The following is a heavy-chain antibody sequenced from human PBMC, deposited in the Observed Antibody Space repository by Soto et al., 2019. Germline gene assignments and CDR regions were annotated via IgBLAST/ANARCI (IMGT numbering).Heavy chain of an antibody. J-gene: IGHJ4*02. V-gene: IGHV4-34*01. Sequence: PSETLSLTCAVYGGSFSGYYWTWIRQPPGTGLEWIGEINHSGSTNYNPSLKSRVTISVDTSKNQFSLKLTSVTAADTAVYYCARDDSGYSGSHYIDYFNLWGQGTLVTVSS. D-gene: IGHD1-26*01. CDR1: GGSFSGYY. CDR2: INHSGST. CDR3: ARDDSGYSGSHYIDYFNL.